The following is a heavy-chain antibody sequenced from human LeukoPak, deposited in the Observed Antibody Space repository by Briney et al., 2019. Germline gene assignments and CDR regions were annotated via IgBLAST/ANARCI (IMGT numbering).Heavy chain of an antibody. J-gene: IGHJ4*02. CDR1: GFSVRDYS. V-gene: IGHV3-11*04. Sequence: GGSLRLSCAASGFSVRDYSMSWIRQAPGKGLEWVSYITSGGDYIYYADSVQDRFTISRDNAKNSLYLQMNNLRAEDTAVYYCVGPDSQFDCWGQGTLVTVSS. CDR2: ITSGGDYI. CDR3: VGPDSQFDC. D-gene: IGHD3-10*01.